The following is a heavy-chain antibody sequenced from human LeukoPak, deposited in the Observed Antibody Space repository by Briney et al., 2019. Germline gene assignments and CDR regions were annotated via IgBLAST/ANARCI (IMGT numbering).Heavy chain of an antibody. CDR2: IYTSGST. D-gene: IGHD2-2*01. CDR3: ARDCSSTSLDAFDI. CDR1: GGSISSYY. V-gene: IGHV4-4*07. J-gene: IGHJ3*02. Sequence: SETLSLTCTVSGGSISSYYWSWIRQPAGKGLEWIGRIYTSGSTNYNPSLKSRVTMSVDTSKNQFSLKLSSVTAADTAVYYCARDCSSTSLDAFDIWGQGTMVTVSS.